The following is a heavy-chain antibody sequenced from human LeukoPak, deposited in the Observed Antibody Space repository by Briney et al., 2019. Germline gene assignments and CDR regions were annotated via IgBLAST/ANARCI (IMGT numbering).Heavy chain of an antibody. CDR2: FDPEDGET. CDR3: ARDIGGDYYDSSGLDY. D-gene: IGHD3-22*01. CDR1: GYTLTELS. Sequence: ASVKVSCKVSGYTLTELSMHWVRQAPGKGLEWMGGFDPEDGETIYAQKFQGRVTMTTDTSTSTAYMELRSLRSDDTAVYYCARDIGGDYYDSSGLDYWGQGTLVTVSS. V-gene: IGHV1-24*01. J-gene: IGHJ4*02.